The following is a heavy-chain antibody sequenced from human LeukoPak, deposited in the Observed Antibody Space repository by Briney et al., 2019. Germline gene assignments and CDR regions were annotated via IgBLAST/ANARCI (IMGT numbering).Heavy chain of an antibody. CDR1: GFTLSSYW. D-gene: IGHD1-14*01. V-gene: IGHV3-7*04. CDR3: ARRTGDY. J-gene: IGHJ4*02. CDR2: IKQDGSEK. Sequence: GGSLRLSCVASGFTLSSYWMTWVRQAPGKGLVWVANIKQDGSEKYYVDSVKGRFTISRDNAKNSLYLQMNSLRTEDTAVYYCARRTGDYWGQGTLVTVSS.